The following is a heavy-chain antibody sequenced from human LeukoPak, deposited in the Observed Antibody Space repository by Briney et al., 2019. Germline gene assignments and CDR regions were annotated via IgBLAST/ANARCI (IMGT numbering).Heavy chain of an antibody. Sequence: ASVKVSCKASGYTFTNYDINWVRQATGQGLEWMGWMNPKSGNTGFAQKFQGRVTMTRDTSTSTLYMELSSLRSEDTAVYYCAREGVAATGLDYWGQGTLVTVSS. D-gene: IGHD6-13*01. J-gene: IGHJ4*02. CDR3: AREGVAATGLDY. CDR2: MNPKSGNT. CDR1: GYTFTNYD. V-gene: IGHV1-8*01.